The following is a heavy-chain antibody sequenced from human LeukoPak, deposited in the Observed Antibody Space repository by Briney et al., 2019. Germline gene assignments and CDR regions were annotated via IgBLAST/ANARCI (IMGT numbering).Heavy chain of an antibody. CDR2: MNPNSGNT. Sequence: GASVKVSCKASGYTFTSYDINWVRQATGQGLEWMGWMNPNSGNTGYAQNFQGRVTMTTDTSTNTAYMELRSLRSDDTAVYYCARERNDYGNYVEAFDVWGQGTMVAVSS. V-gene: IGHV1-8*01. J-gene: IGHJ3*01. CDR3: ARERNDYGNYVEAFDV. D-gene: IGHD4-11*01. CDR1: GYTFTSYD.